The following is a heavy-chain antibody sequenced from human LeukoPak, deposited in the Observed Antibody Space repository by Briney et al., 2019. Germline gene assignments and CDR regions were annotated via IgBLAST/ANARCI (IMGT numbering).Heavy chain of an antibody. CDR2: ITGSGSHI. CDR3: TKGGFGEFPYY. V-gene: IGHV3-21*01. D-gene: IGHD3-10*01. CDR1: GFIFSGYS. Sequence: GGSLRLSCEASGFIFSGYSMNWVRQAPGKGLGWVSSITGSGSHIYYADSLRGRFTISRDKAKNSVYLQMNSLRVEDAAVYYCTKGGFGEFPYYWGQGTLVTVSS. J-gene: IGHJ4*02.